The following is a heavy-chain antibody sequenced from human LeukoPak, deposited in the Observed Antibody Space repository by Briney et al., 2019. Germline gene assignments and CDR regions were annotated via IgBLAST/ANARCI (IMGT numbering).Heavy chain of an antibody. Sequence: GGSLRLSCAASGFTFSSYWMHWVRQGPGKGLVWVSRISTDGSSTDYADSVKGRFTISRDNSKSTLYLQMNGLTAEDTALYYCARRLVTAGITDFFDSWGQGTLVSVSS. J-gene: IGHJ4*02. CDR1: GFTFSSYW. CDR3: ARRLVTAGITDFFDS. CDR2: ISTDGSST. D-gene: IGHD2-2*01. V-gene: IGHV3-74*01.